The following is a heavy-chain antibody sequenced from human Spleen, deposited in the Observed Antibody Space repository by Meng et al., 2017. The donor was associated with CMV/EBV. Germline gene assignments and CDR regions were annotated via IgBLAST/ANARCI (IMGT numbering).Heavy chain of an antibody. D-gene: IGHD1-1*01. V-gene: IGHV3-48*03. CDR1: GFTFDDYG. CDR3: ARNGQKTGTPSNY. CDR2: ISTSGSTM. Sequence: GGSLRLSCAASGFTFDDYGIHWVRQAPGQGLEWVSYISTSGSTMYYADSVKGRFTVSRDNAKNSLYLQMNSLRAEDTAVYYCARNGQKTGTPSNYWGQGTLVTVSS. J-gene: IGHJ4*02.